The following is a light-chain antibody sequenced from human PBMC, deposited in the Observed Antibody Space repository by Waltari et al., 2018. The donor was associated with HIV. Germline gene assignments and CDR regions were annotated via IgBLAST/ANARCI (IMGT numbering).Light chain of an antibody. CDR2: SKT. V-gene: IGLV1-47*02. CDR3: AAWDGSHVV. Sequence: QSVLTQPLSASGTPGSRTSTSCSGSSTNNDSYYVYRYQPPPGTAPKVRIGSKTQRPSGVPYLLYGSKSRTSAYLANIGLRSEDEADYYCAAWDGSHVVCCGGTKLTVL. J-gene: IGLJ2*01. CDR1: STNNDSYY.